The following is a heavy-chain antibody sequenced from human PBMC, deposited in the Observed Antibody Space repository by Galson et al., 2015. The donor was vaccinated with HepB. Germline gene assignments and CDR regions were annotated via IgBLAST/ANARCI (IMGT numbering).Heavy chain of an antibody. D-gene: IGHD2-15*01. V-gene: IGHV3-48*02. CDR3: ARDGTGYCSGGSCLRLDI. Sequence: SLRLSCAASGFTFSSYSMNWVRQAPGKGLEWVSYISSSSSTIYYADSVKGRFTISRDNAKNSLYLQMNSLRDEDTAVYYCARDGTGYCSGGSCLRLDIWGQGTMVTVSS. CDR2: ISSSSSTI. J-gene: IGHJ3*02. CDR1: GFTFSSYS.